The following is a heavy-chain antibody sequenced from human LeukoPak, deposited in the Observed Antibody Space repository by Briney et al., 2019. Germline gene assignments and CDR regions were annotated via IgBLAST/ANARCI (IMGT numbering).Heavy chain of an antibody. J-gene: IGHJ4*02. V-gene: IGHV3-48*04. CDR3: ARDHSGYEYYFDY. Sequence: GGSLRLSCAASGFTFSSYSMNWVRQAPGKGLEWVSYISSSSSTIYYADSVKGRFTISRDNAKNSLYLQMNSLRAEDTAVYYCARDHSGYEYYFDYWGQGILVTVSS. CDR1: GFTFSSYS. CDR2: ISSSSSTI. D-gene: IGHD5-12*01.